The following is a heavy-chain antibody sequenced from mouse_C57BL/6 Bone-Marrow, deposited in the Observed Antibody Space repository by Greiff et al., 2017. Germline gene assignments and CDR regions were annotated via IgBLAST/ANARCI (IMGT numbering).Heavy chain of an antibody. CDR2: IDPENGDT. J-gene: IGHJ4*01. V-gene: IGHV14-4*01. Sequence: VQLQQSGAELVRPGASVKLSCTASGFNIKDDYMHWVKQRPEQGLEWIGWIDPENGDTEYASKFQGKATITADTSSNTAYLQLSSLTSEDTAVYYCTRAYYSNSHYAMDYWGQGTSVTVSA. D-gene: IGHD2-5*01. CDR1: GFNIKDDY. CDR3: TRAYYSNSHYAMDY.